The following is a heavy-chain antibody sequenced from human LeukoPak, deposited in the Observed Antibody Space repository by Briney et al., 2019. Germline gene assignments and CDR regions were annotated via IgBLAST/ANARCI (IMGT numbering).Heavy chain of an antibody. CDR2: INHSGST. J-gene: IGHJ6*03. Sequence: SETLSLTCAVYGGSFSGYYWSWIRQPPGKGLEWIGEINHSGSTNYNPSLKSRVTISVDTSKNQFSLKLSSVTAADTAVYYCARGGRYCSSTSCYYYYYYMDVRGKGTTVTVSS. CDR1: GGSFSGYY. CDR3: ARGGRYCSSTSCYYYYYYMDV. D-gene: IGHD2-2*01. V-gene: IGHV4-34*01.